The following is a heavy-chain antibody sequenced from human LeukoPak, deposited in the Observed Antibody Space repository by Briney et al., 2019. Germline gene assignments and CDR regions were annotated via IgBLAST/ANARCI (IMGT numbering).Heavy chain of an antibody. Sequence: SETLSLTCAVYGGSFSGYYWSWIRQPPGKGLEWIGEINHSGSTNYNPSLKSRVTISVDTSKNQFSLKLSSVTAAGTAVYYCARAERLWSPNDYWGQGTLVTVSS. J-gene: IGHJ4*02. CDR1: GGSFSGYY. CDR2: INHSGST. CDR3: ARAERLWSPNDY. D-gene: IGHD5-18*01. V-gene: IGHV4-34*01.